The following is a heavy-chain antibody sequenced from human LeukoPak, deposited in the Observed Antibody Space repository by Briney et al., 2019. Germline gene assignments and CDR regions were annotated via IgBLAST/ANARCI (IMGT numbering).Heavy chain of an antibody. CDR1: GFTFSSYE. CDR2: ISSSGSTI. CDR3: ARVDTAMVWNYYYMDV. Sequence: PGGSLRLSCAASGFTFSSYEMNWVRQAPGKGLEWVSYISSSGSTIYYADSVKGRFTISRDNAKNSLYLQMNSLRAEDTAVYYCARVDTAMVWNYYYMDVWGKGTTVTVSS. V-gene: IGHV3-48*03. J-gene: IGHJ6*03. D-gene: IGHD5-18*01.